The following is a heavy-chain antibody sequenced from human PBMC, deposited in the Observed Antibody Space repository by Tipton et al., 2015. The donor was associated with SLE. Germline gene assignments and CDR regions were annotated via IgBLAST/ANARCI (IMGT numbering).Heavy chain of an antibody. V-gene: IGHV3-23*01. D-gene: IGHD6-13*01. CDR1: GFTFSSYG. Sequence: SLRLSCAASGFTFSSYGMSWVRQAPGKGLEWVSAISGSGGSTDYADSVKGRFTISRDNSKNTLYLQMNSLRAEDTAVYYCARGAAAVDFDYWGQGTLVTVSS. CDR3: ARGAAAVDFDY. CDR2: ISGSGGST. J-gene: IGHJ4*02.